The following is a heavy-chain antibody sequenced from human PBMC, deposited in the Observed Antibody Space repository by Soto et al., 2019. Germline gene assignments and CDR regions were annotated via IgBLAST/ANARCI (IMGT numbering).Heavy chain of an antibody. J-gene: IGHJ3*02. D-gene: IGHD1-1*01. V-gene: IGHV3-21*01. CDR1: GFTFSSYS. CDR2: ISSSSSYI. CDR3: ARERDPLQDHDAFDI. Sequence: GGSLRLSCAASGFTFSSYSMNWVRQAPGKGLEWVSSISSSSSYIYYADSVKGRFTISRDNAKNSLYLQMNSLRAEDTAVYYCARERDPLQDHDAFDIWGQGTMVTVSS.